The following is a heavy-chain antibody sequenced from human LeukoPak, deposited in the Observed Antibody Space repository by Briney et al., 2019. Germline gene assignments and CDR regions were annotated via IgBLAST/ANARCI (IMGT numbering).Heavy chain of an antibody. CDR2: INPNSGGT. Sequence: ASVKVSCKASGYTFTGYYMHWVLHAPGQGLEWMGWINPNSGGTNYAQKFQGRVTMTRDTSISTAYMELSRLRSDDTAVYYCARHHVIAANRIGLYYYGMDVWGQGTTVTVSS. CDR1: GYTFTGYY. CDR3: ARHHVIAANRIGLYYYGMDV. D-gene: IGHD6-25*01. J-gene: IGHJ6*02. V-gene: IGHV1-2*02.